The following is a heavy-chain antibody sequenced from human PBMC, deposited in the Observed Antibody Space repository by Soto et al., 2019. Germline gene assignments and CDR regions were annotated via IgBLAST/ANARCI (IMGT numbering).Heavy chain of an antibody. CDR2: IYYSGRT. V-gene: IGHV4-31*03. CDR1: GGSISSGGYF. Sequence: PSETLSLTCTFSGGSISSGGYFWSWVRQHPGKGLEWIGNIYYSGRTYYNPSLKSRVTISVDTSKNQFSLKLSSVTAADTAVYYCARFAREENPKVGSWYYFDYWGQGTRVTVS. D-gene: IGHD6-13*01. CDR3: ARFAREENPKVGSWYYFDY. J-gene: IGHJ4*02.